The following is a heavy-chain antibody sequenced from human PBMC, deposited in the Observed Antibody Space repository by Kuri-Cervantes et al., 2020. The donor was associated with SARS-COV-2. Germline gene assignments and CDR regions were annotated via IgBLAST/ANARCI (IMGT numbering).Heavy chain of an antibody. J-gene: IGHJ5*02. V-gene: IGHV3-49*04. CDR2: IRSKAYGGTT. D-gene: IGHD6-19*01. Sequence: GESLKLSCTAPGCTFGDYAMSWVRQAPGKGLEWVGFIRSKAYGGTTEYAASVKGRFTISRDDSKSIAYLQMNSLKTEDTAVYYCTTEDSSGWYNWFDPWGQGTLVTVSS. CDR1: GCTFGDYA. CDR3: TTEDSSGWYNWFDP.